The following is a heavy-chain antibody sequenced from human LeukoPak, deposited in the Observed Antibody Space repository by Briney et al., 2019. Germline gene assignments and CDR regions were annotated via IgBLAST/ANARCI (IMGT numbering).Heavy chain of an antibody. J-gene: IGHJ4*02. CDR2: IYYSGST. CDR1: GGSISRGGYY. CDR3: ARGSVYFDS. V-gene: IGHV4-31*03. Sequence: PSETLSLTCTVSGGSISRGGYYWSWIRQHPGKGLEWIGHIYYSGSTYYNPSLKSRVTISVDTSKNQFSLKVSSVTAADTAVYYCARGSVYFDSWGQGTLVTVSS.